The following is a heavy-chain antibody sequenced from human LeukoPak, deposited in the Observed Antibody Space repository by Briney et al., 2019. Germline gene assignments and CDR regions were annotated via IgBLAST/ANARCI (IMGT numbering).Heavy chain of an antibody. CDR3: ARSGPAAGRPDAFDI. CDR1: GDSIRSTSFY. J-gene: IGHJ3*02. D-gene: IGHD2-2*01. V-gene: IGHV4-39*07. CDR2: TYYSGIT. Sequence: SETLSLTCTLSGDSIRSTSFYWGWIRQPPGKGLECIGTTYYSGITYHSSSLKSRVTISVDTSKNQFSLKLSSVTAADTAVYFCARSGPAAGRPDAFDIWGQGTMVTVSS.